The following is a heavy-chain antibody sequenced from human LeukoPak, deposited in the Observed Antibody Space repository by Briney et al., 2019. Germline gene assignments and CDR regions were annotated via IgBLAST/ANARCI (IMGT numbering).Heavy chain of an antibody. CDR1: GFTFSTYA. D-gene: IGHD6-13*01. Sequence: PGGSLRLSCAASGFTFSTYAMTWVRQAPGKGPEWVSATLSSGAGTYYADSVKGRFSISRDNSKITLYLQLISLRVEDTAVYYCAKTHTSSWYSIDYWGQGTLVTVSS. V-gene: IGHV3-23*01. CDR3: AKTHTSSWYSIDY. J-gene: IGHJ4*02. CDR2: TLSSGAGT.